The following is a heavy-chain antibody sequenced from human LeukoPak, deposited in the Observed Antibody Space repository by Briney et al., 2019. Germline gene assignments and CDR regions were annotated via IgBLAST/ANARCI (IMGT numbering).Heavy chain of an antibody. Sequence: KPGGSLRLSCAASGFTFSNAWMSWVRQAPGKGLEWVGRIKSKTDGGTTDYAAPVKGRFTISRDDSKNTLYLQMNSLRVEDTAVYYCARLLGSYFDSWGQGTLVTVSS. V-gene: IGHV3-15*01. CDR1: GFTFSNAW. J-gene: IGHJ4*02. CDR3: ARLLGSYFDS. D-gene: IGHD7-27*01. CDR2: IKSKTDGGTT.